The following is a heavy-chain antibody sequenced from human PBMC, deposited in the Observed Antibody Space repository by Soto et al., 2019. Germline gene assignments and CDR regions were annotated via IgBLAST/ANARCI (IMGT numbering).Heavy chain of an antibody. J-gene: IGHJ6*02. CDR2: IIRIFGTA. V-gene: IGHV1-69*06. Sequence: QVQLVQSGAEVKKPGSSVKVSCKASGGTFSSYAISWVRQAPGQGLEWMGGIIRIFGTANYAQKFQGRVTITADKSTSTVYVDLSSLRSEDTAVYYCARAPTITMVRASGMDVLGQGASLSVSS. CDR1: GGTFSSYA. CDR3: ARAPTITMVRASGMDV. D-gene: IGHD3-10*01.